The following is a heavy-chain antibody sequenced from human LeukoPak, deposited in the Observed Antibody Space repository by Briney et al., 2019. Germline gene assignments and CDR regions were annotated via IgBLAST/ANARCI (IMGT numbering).Heavy chain of an antibody. CDR2: IYYSGTT. Sequence: PSETLSLTRTVSGGSISSSSYYWGWIRQPPGKGLEWIGSIYYSGTTYYTPSLKSRVTISVDTSKNQFSLKLSSVTAADTAVYYCARPKVRELVFDYWGQGTLVTVSS. CDR1: GGSISSSSYY. CDR3: ARPKVRELVFDY. J-gene: IGHJ4*02. D-gene: IGHD1-26*01. V-gene: IGHV4-39*01.